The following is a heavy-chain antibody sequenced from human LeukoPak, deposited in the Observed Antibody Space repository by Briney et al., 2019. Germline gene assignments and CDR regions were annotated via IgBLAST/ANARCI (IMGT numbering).Heavy chain of an antibody. D-gene: IGHD3-16*02. V-gene: IGHV3-66*01. CDR1: GFTVSSNY. Sequence: TGGSLRLSCAASGFTVSSNYMSWVRQAPGKRLEWVSVIYSGGSTYYADSVKGRFTISRDNSKNTLYLQMNSLRAEDTAVYYCAREGNQYYDYVWGSYRSRYFQHWGQGTLVTVSS. CDR2: IYSGGST. J-gene: IGHJ1*01. CDR3: AREGNQYYDYVWGSYRSRYFQH.